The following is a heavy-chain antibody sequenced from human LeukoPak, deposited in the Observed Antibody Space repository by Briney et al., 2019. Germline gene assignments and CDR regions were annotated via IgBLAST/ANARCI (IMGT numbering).Heavy chain of an antibody. V-gene: IGHV1-24*01. Sequence: ASVKVSCKVSGYTLTELSMHWVRQAPGKGLEWMGGFDPEDGETIYAQKFQGRVTMTEDTSTDTAYMELSSLRSEDTAVYYCATVPIVVVPAAMAYYSDYWGQGTLVTVSS. CDR3: ATVPIVVVPAAMAYYSDY. CDR1: GYTLTELS. D-gene: IGHD2-2*01. J-gene: IGHJ4*02. CDR2: FDPEDGET.